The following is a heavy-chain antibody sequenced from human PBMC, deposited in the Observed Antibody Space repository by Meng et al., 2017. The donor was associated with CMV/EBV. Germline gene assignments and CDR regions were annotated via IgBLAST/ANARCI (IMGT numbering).Heavy chain of an antibody. J-gene: IGHJ4*02. D-gene: IGHD2-2*01. CDR2: INPNSGGT. CDR3: ARRGEDIVVVPAAILFDY. V-gene: IGHV1-2*02. Sequence: ASVKVSCKASGYTFTGYYMHWVRQAPGQGLEWMGWINPNSGGTNYAQKFQGRVTMTRDTSISTAYMELSRLRSDDTAVYYCARRGEDIVVVPAAILFDYWGQGTLVTVSS. CDR1: GYTFTGYY.